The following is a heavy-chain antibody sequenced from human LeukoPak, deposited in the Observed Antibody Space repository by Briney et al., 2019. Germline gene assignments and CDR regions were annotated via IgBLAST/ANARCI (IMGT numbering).Heavy chain of an antibody. J-gene: IGHJ4*02. D-gene: IGHD3-10*01. Sequence: GGSLRLSCAASGFTFSRYGMHWVRQAPGEGLEWVAVISPDGSNKYYGDSVKGRLTVSRDNSKNTLYLQMNSLRAEDTAVYYCAKERFGELREYYFDYWGQGTLVTVSS. V-gene: IGHV3-30*18. CDR2: ISPDGSNK. CDR3: AKERFGELREYYFDY. CDR1: GFTFSRYG.